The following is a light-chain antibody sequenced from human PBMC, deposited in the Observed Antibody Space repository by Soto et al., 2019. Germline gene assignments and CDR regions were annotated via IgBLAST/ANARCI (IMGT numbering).Light chain of an antibody. Sequence: QSVLTQPPSVSGAPGQRVTISCTGSSSNIGAGYDVHWYQQLPGTAPKFLIYGNSNRPSGVPDRFSASKSGTSASLAITGLQAFHEADYYSPSYHPSLRALVFAGGPQLTVL. CDR1: SSNIGAGYD. J-gene: IGLJ7*01. V-gene: IGLV1-40*01. CDR3: PSYHPSLRALV. CDR2: GNS.